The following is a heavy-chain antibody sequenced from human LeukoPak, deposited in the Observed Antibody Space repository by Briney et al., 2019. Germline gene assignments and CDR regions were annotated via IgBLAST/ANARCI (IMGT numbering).Heavy chain of an antibody. CDR3: AKIGVEWFGELLSQIDY. V-gene: IGHV3-30*18. Sequence: GRSLRLSCAASGFTFTTYGMYWVRRAPGKGLEWVAVISYDGSNKYYADSVKGRFTISRDNSKNTLYLQMNSLRAEDTAVYYCAKIGVEWFGELLSQIDYWVQGTLVTVSS. CDR2: ISYDGSNK. CDR1: GFTFTTYG. D-gene: IGHD3-10*01. J-gene: IGHJ4*02.